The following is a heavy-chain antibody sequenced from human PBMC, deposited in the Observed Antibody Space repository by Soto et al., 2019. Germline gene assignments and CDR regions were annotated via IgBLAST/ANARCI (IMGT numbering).Heavy chain of an antibody. CDR3: ARGRYGDY. CDR1: GYTFTSYG. J-gene: IGHJ4*02. D-gene: IGHD1-1*01. CDR2: ISAHNGNT. V-gene: IGHV1-18*01. Sequence: QDHLVQSGAEVKKPGASVKVSCKDSGYTFTSYGITWVRQAPGQGLEWMGWISAHNGNTDYAQKLQGRVTVTRDTSTSTAYMELRSLRSDDTAVYYCARGRYGDYWGQGALVTVSS.